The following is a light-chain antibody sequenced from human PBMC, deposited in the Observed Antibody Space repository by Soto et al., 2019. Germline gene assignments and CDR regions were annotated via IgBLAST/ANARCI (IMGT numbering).Light chain of an antibody. CDR3: QQLNSYPPGLT. Sequence: DLQMTQAPSSVSASLGERVSITCRASQSISTWLAWYQQKPGKAPKLLIYAASTLQSGVPSRFSGSGSGTDFTLTIRSLQPEDFATYYCQQLNSYPPGLTFGGGTKWIS. J-gene: IGKJ4*01. CDR1: QSISTW. CDR2: AAS. V-gene: IGKV1-12*01.